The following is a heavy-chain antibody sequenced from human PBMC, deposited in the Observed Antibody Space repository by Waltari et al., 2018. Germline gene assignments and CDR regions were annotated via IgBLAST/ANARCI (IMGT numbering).Heavy chain of an antibody. D-gene: IGHD6-19*01. Sequence: QVQLVQSGAEVKTPGASVKVSCKASGYTFTSYYLHLVRQAPGQGLEWMGITKPSGGSTSYEQKFQGRVTRTRDTSTSTVYMERSSLRSEDTAVYYCARQTPYSSGWYSGYYYYGMDVWGQGTTVTVSS. J-gene: IGHJ6*02. CDR3: ARQTPYSSGWYSGYYYYGMDV. CDR1: GYTFTSYY. V-gene: IGHV1-46*01. CDR2: TKPSGGST.